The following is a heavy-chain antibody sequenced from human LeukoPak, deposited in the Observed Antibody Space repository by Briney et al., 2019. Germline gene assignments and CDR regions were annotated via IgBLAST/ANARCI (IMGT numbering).Heavy chain of an antibody. CDR1: GFTFSSYA. CDR3: ARDGRVGATKAFDI. Sequence: PGGSLRLSCAASGFTFSSYAMHWVRQAPGKGLEWVAVISYDGSNKYYADSVKGRFTISRDNAKNSLYLQMNSLRAEDTAVYYCARDGRVGATKAFDIWGQGTMVTVSS. V-gene: IGHV3-30*04. D-gene: IGHD2-15*01. J-gene: IGHJ3*02. CDR2: ISYDGSNK.